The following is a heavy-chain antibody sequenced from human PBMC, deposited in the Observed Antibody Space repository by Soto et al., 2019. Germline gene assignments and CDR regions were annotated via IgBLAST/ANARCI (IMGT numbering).Heavy chain of an antibody. D-gene: IGHD6-13*01. CDR2: INHSGST. CDR1: GGSFSGYY. V-gene: IGHV4-34*01. J-gene: IGHJ5*02. Sequence: QVQLQQWGAGLLKPSETLSLTCAVYGGSFSGYYWSWIRQPPGKGLEWIGEINHSGSTNYNPSLKSRVTISVDTSKNHFSLKLSSVTAADTAVYYCAREKGLGAAANLNWFDPWGQGTLVTVSS. CDR3: AREKGLGAAANLNWFDP.